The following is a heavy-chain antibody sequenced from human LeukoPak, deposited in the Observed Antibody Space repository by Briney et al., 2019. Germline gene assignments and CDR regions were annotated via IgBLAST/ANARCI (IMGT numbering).Heavy chain of an antibody. Sequence: PSETLSLTCAVYGGSFSGYYWSWIRQPPGKGLEWIGEINHSGSTNYNPSFKSRVTTSVDTSKNQFSLKLRSVTAADTAVYYCARQRGGSIFRRQYYFDYWGQGTLSPSPQ. CDR2: INHSGST. D-gene: IGHD3-3*01. J-gene: IGHJ4*02. CDR1: GGSFSGYY. V-gene: IGHV4-34*01. CDR3: ARQRGGSIFRRQYYFDY.